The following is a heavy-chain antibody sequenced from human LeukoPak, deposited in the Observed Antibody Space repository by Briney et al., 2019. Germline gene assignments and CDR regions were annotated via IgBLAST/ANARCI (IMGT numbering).Heavy chain of an antibody. V-gene: IGHV1-3*01. CDR3: ARALLLWFGELDYGMDV. CDR2: INAGNGNT. J-gene: IGHJ6*02. D-gene: IGHD3-10*01. Sequence: GASVKVSCKTPGYSFTNYGMNWVRRAPGQGLEWMGWINAGNGNTKYSQKFQGRVAITRDTSASTAYIELSSLRSEDTAVYYCARALLLWFGELDYGMDVWGQGTTVTVSS. CDR1: GYSFTNYG.